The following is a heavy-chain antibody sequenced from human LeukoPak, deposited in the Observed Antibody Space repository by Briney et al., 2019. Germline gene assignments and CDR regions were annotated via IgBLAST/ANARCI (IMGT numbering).Heavy chain of an antibody. V-gene: IGHV4-59*01. D-gene: IGHD6-13*01. Sequence: SETLSLTCTVSGGSISSYYWSWIRQPPGKGLEWIGYIYYSGSTNYNPPLKSRVTISVDTSKNQFSLKLSSVTAADTAVYYCARGDSSSWPPFDYWGQGTLVTVSS. J-gene: IGHJ4*02. CDR1: GGSISSYY. CDR3: ARGDSSSWPPFDY. CDR2: IYYSGST.